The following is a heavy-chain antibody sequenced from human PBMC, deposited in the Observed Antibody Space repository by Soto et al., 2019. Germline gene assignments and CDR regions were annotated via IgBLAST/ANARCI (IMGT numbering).Heavy chain of an antibody. V-gene: IGHV3-48*02. J-gene: IGHJ6*02. Sequence: GGSLRLSCAASGFTFGSYSMNWVRQAPGKGLKWVSYISSSSSTIYYADSVKGRFTISRVNAKNSLYLQMNSLRDEDTAVYYCARPEYSSSSYGMDVWGQGTTVTVSS. CDR1: GFTFGSYS. D-gene: IGHD6-6*01. CDR3: ARPEYSSSSYGMDV. CDR2: ISSSSSTI.